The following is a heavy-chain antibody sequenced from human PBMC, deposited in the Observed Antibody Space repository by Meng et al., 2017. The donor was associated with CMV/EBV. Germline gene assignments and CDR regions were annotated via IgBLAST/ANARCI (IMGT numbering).Heavy chain of an antibody. Sequence: QVQQKQGGPGLLKPSATLSLTCAVYGGSFSGYYWSWIRQPPGKGLEWIGEINHSGSTNYNPSLKSRVTISVDTSKNQFSLKLSSVTAADTAVYYCARGSRRLPRFNWFDPWGQGTLVTVSS. V-gene: IGHV4-34*01. CDR2: INHSGST. CDR1: GGSFSGYY. D-gene: IGHD3-3*01. CDR3: ARGSRRLPRFNWFDP. J-gene: IGHJ5*02.